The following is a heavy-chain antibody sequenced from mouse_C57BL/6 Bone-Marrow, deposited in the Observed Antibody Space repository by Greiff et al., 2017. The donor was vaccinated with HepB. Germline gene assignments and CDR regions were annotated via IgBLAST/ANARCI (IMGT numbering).Heavy chain of an antibody. J-gene: IGHJ1*03. V-gene: IGHV14-4*01. Sequence: DVKLQESGAELVRPGASVKLSCTASGFNIKDDYMHWVKQRPEQGLEWIGWIDPENGDTEYASKFQGKATITADTSSNTAYLQLSSLTSEDTAVYYCTPLYYGSSFWYFDVWGTGTTVTVSS. CDR2: IDPENGDT. CDR1: GFNIKDDY. CDR3: TPLYYGSSFWYFDV. D-gene: IGHD1-1*01.